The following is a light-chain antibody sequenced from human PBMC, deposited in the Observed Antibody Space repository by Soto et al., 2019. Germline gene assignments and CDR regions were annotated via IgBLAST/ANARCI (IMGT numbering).Light chain of an antibody. CDR2: DAS. J-gene: IGKJ4*01. V-gene: IGKV3-15*01. CDR1: QNVNTT. Sequence: EMWMTRFQATRSVSQGRGATLSSKAIQNVNTTLAWYQQRPGQPPRLLIYDASTRATGISARFSGSGYGTEFTLTISSLQSEDFAVYFCQQCRNWPLTFGGGTKVEIK. CDR3: QQCRNWPLT.